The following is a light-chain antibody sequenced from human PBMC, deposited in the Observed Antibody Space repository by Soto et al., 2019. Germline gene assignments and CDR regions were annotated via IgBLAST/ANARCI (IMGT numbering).Light chain of an antibody. V-gene: IGKV1-17*01. CDR1: QAIRTA. Sequence: IQLTQSPSSLSASVGDRVTITCRASQAIRTALGWYQQRPGKVPKLLIYAASTLQSGVPSRFSGSGSGTDFTLTISSLQPEDFATYYCLQFNSYPPDSFGQGTKLEIK. CDR2: AAS. CDR3: LQFNSYPPDS. J-gene: IGKJ2*01.